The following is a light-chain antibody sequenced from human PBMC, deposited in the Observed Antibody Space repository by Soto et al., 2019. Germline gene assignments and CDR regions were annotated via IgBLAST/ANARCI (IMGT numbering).Light chain of an antibody. CDR1: QSVNSN. V-gene: IGKV3-11*01. Sequence: EIVMTQSPATLSVSPGERATLSCRASQSVNSNLAWYQQKPGQAPRLLIYGASTRATGIPARFSGSGSATDFTLTISSLEPEDFAVYYCQQRSEWPITFGQGTRLEIK. CDR3: QQRSEWPIT. J-gene: IGKJ5*01. CDR2: GAS.